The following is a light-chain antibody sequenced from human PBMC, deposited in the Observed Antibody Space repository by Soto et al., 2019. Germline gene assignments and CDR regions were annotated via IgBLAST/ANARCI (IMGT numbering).Light chain of an antibody. CDR3: QTCGLGVQV. CDR2: LNNDGSH. V-gene: IGLV4-69*01. J-gene: IGLJ2*01. Sequence: QSVLTQSPSASASLGASVKLTCTLSSGHSSYAIAWHQKQPGKGPRYLMDLNNDGSHTKGDGIPYRFSGSSSGAERYLIVSSLQSEDEADYYGQTCGLGVQVFGGGTKLTVL. CDR1: SGHSSYA.